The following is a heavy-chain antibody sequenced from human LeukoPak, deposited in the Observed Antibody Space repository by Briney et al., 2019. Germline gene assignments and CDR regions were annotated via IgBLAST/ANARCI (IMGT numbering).Heavy chain of an antibody. Sequence: ASVKVSCKASGGTFSSYAISWVRQAPGQGLEWMGWISAYNGNTNYAQKLQGRVTMTTDTSTSTAYMELRSLRSDDTAVYYCARVDDCSSTSCYYPDYWGQGTLVTVSS. D-gene: IGHD2-2*01. V-gene: IGHV1-18*01. CDR3: ARVDDCSSTSCYYPDY. CDR2: ISAYNGNT. J-gene: IGHJ4*02. CDR1: GGTFSSYA.